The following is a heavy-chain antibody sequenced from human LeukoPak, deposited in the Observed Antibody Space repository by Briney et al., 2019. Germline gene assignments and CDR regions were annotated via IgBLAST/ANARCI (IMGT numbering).Heavy chain of an antibody. CDR1: GFMFSDEY. V-gene: IGHV3-11*01. CDR3: AKERFGDGYNYGY. J-gene: IGHJ4*02. D-gene: IGHD5-24*01. CDR2: ISNSGDFI. Sequence: GGSLRLSCAASGFMFSDEYMSWIRQAPGKGLEWVSYISNSGDFIAYADSVKGRFTISRDNAKNSLFLQMNSLRAEDTAVYYCAKERFGDGYNYGYWGQGTLVTVSS.